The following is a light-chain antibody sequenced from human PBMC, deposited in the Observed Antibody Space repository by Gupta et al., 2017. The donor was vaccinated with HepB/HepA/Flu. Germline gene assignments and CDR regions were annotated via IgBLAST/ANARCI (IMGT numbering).Light chain of an antibody. CDR3: QQYNNWPPWT. J-gene: IGKJ1*01. V-gene: IGKV3-15*01. CDR2: VAS. Sequence: EIVMTQSPATLSVFQGERATLPCRASQSVSSNLAWYQQKPGQAPRPLIYVASTRATGIPARFSGSGSGTEFTLTISSLQSEDFAVYYCQQYNNWPPWTFGQGTKVEIK. CDR1: QSVSSN.